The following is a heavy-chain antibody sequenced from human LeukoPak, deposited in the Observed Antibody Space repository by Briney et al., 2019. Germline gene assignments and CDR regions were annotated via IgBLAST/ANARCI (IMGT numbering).Heavy chain of an antibody. D-gene: IGHD3-10*01. J-gene: IGHJ4*02. V-gene: IGHV4-39*01. CDR1: GGPISNSTYY. Sequence: LGTLSLTCTVSGGPISNSTYYWGLIRPPPGEGLEWIGGIYYSGSTYDNPSLTNRVTIAVDTSKDQFSLKLSSVTAADTAVFYCARLADAWELYSPDNFDSWGQGTLVTVSS. CDR3: ARLADAWELYSPDNFDS. CDR2: IYYSGST.